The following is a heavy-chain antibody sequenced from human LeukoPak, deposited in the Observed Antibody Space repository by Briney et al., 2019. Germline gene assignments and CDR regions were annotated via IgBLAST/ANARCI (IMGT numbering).Heavy chain of an antibody. CDR1: GAPISSYY. V-gene: IGHV4-59*01. D-gene: IGHD4-23*01. CDR2: IYYSGST. J-gene: IGHJ4*02. Sequence: SETLSPTCTVPGAPISSYYWSWIRQPPGKGLEWIGYIYYSGSTNYNPALKSRVTISVDTSKYQFSLKLSSVTAADTAVYYCARMTTVVTGDYFDYWGQGTLVTASS. CDR3: ARMTTVVTGDYFDY.